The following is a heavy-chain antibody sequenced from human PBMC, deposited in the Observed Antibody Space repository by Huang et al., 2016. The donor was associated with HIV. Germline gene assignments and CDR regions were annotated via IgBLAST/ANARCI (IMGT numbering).Heavy chain of an antibody. CDR2: IKQDESEK. V-gene: IGHV3-7*01. CDR3: ATKTAAMDI. CDR1: TFTFGAYW. J-gene: IGHJ6*02. Sequence: VDSGGRLVQPGGSIRLSCVGSTFTFGAYWMSWVRQSPGKGLEWVANIKQDESEKDYVESVKGRFNISRDNAKKVLFLEMNNVRVEDTATYYCATKTAAMDIWGQGTTVTVS. D-gene: IGHD1-7*01.